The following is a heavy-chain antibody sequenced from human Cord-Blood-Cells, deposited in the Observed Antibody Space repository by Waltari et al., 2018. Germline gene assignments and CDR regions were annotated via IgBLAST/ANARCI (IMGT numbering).Heavy chain of an antibody. Sequence: ELQLVESGGGLVQPGGSLRLSCAASGLAFSRYAMSWVGQAPGKGMEWVSAIRGSGGSTYDADSVKGRFTISRDNSKNTLYLQMNSMRAEDTAVCYCAQRLQFDYWGQGTLVTVSS. CDR1: GLAFSRYA. V-gene: IGHV3-23*04. CDR3: AQRLQFDY. D-gene: IGHD4-4*01. CDR2: IRGSGGST. J-gene: IGHJ4*02.